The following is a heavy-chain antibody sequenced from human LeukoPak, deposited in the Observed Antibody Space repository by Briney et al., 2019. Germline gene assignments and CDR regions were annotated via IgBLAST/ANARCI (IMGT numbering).Heavy chain of an antibody. Sequence: ASVKVSCKASGYTFTGYYMHWVRQAPGQGLEWMGWINPNSGGTNYAQKVQGRVSMTRDTSISTAYMELSRLRSDETAVYYCARTNRELLGSDWFDPWGQGTLVTVSS. D-gene: IGHD1-7*01. J-gene: IGHJ5*02. CDR3: ARTNRELLGSDWFDP. V-gene: IGHV1-2*02. CDR2: INPNSGGT. CDR1: GYTFTGYY.